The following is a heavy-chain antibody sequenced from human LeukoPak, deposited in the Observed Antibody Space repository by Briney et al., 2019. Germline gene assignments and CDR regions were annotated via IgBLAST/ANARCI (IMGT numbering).Heavy chain of an antibody. CDR1: GYSFNSHH. V-gene: IGHV1-46*02. J-gene: IGHJ6*02. Sequence: ASVKVSCKTSGYSFNSHHVHWVRQAPGQGLEWMGINFFHDGTTSNTQKFPGSLTMTRDTSTSTVYMELSSLRSEDTAVYYCARDSGNYHYDMDVWGQGTTVIVSS. CDR2: NFFHDGTT. D-gene: IGHD3-10*01. CDR3: ARDSGNYHYDMDV.